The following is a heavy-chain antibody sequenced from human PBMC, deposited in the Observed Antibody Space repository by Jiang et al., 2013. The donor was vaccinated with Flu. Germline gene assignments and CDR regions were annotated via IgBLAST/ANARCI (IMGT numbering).Heavy chain of an antibody. CDR1: GGSISSSSYY. J-gene: IGHJ4*02. Sequence: LLKPSETLSLTCTVSGGSISSSSYYWGWIRQPPGKGLEWIGEINHSGSTNYNPSLKSRVTISVDTSKNQFSLKLSSVTAADTAVYYCARRPYLRPPKFDYWGQGTLVTVSS. CDR3: ARRPYLRPPKFDY. CDR2: INHSGST. V-gene: IGHV4-39*07. D-gene: IGHD2-21*01.